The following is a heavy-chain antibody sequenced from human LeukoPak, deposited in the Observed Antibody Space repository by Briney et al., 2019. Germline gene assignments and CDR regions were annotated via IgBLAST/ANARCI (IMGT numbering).Heavy chain of an antibody. CDR1: GDSISSGYY. CDR3: ARRSPLGFFDY. CDR2: IYHSGST. J-gene: IGHJ4*02. D-gene: IGHD7-27*01. Sequence: SETLSLTCTVSGDSISSGYYWGWIRQPPGKGLEWIGSIYHSGSTYYNPSLKSRVTISVDTSKNQFSLKLSSVTAADTAVYYCARRSPLGFFDYWGQGTLVTVSS. V-gene: IGHV4-38-2*02.